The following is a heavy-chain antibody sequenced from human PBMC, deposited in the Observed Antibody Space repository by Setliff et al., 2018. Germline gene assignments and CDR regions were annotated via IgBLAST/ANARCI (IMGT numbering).Heavy chain of an antibody. CDR1: GGSISSGSYY. CDR2: MYSSGST. Sequence: PSETLSLTCTVSGGSISSGSYYWGWIRQPPRKGLEWIGSMYSSGSTYYNPSLKSRVTISVDTSQNQFSLKLSSVPAADTAAYYCASHPRVTIFGVVAFDYWGQGILVTVSS. V-gene: IGHV4-39*01. CDR3: ASHPRVTIFGVVAFDY. J-gene: IGHJ4*02. D-gene: IGHD3-3*01.